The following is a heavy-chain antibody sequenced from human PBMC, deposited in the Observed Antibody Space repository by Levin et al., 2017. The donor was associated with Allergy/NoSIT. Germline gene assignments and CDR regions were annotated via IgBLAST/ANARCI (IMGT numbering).Heavy chain of an antibody. CDR2: IKQDGSEK. CDR3: ARRDVVVVPPAADAFDI. Sequence: GGSLRLSCAASGFTFSSYWMSWVRQAPGKGLEWVANIKQDGSEKYYVDSVKGRFTISRDNAKNSLYLQMNSLRAEDTAVYYCARRDVVVVPPAADAFDIWGQGTMVTVSS. J-gene: IGHJ3*02. D-gene: IGHD2-2*01. CDR1: GFTFSSYW. V-gene: IGHV3-7*04.